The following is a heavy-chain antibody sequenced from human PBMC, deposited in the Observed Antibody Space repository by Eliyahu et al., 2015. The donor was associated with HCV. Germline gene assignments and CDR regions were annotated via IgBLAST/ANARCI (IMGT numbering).Heavy chain of an antibody. D-gene: IGHD2/OR15-2a*01. J-gene: IGHJ2*01. V-gene: IGHV2-70*01. Sequence: QVTLRESGPALVKPTQTLTLTCTFSGFSLSTSGMCVSWIRQPPGKALEWLALIDWDDDKYYSTSLKTRLTISKDSSKNQVVLTVTNLDPVDTGTYYCARIRSISRSFSNWYFDLWGRGTLVTVSS. CDR3: ARIRSISRSFSNWYFDL. CDR1: GFSLSTSGMC. CDR2: IDWDDDK.